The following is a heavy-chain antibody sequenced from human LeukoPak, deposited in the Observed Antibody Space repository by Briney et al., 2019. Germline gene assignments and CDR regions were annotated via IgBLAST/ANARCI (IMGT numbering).Heavy chain of an antibody. CDR1: GGSISSGDYY. CDR3: ARDHIAAAGISDALDI. CDR2: IYYSGST. V-gene: IGHV4-30-4*08. Sequence: SETLSLTCTVSGGSISSGDYYWSWIRQPPGKGLEWIGYIYYSGSTYYNPSLKSRVTISVDTSKNQFSLKLSSVTAADTAVYYCARDHIAAAGISDALDIWGQGTMVTVSS. D-gene: IGHD6-13*01. J-gene: IGHJ3*02.